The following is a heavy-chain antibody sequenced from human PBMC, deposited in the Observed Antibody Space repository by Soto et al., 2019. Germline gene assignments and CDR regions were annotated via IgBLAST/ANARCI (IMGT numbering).Heavy chain of an antibody. CDR3: ARVPDY. V-gene: IGHV6-1*01. Sequence: SHTLTLTCAISGDSVSSNTATWDWIRQSPSRGLEWLGRTYYRSKWYNDYAVSVKSRITINPDTSKNQFSLQLNSVTAADTAVYYCARVPDYWGQGILVIVSS. CDR1: GDSVSSNTAT. J-gene: IGHJ4*02. CDR2: TYYRSKWYN. D-gene: IGHD2-2*01.